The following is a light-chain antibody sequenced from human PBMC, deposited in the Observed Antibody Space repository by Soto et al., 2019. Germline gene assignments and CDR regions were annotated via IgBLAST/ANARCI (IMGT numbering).Light chain of an antibody. Sequence: EIVVTQSPATLSVSPGERATLSCRASQSVSSTYLTWYHQRPGQAPRLLIYDASRRATGIPDRFSGRGSGTDFTLTISRLEPEDFAVYYCQQYDSARWTFGLGTKVDIK. CDR2: DAS. J-gene: IGKJ1*01. V-gene: IGKV3-20*01. CDR1: QSVSSTY. CDR3: QQYDSARWT.